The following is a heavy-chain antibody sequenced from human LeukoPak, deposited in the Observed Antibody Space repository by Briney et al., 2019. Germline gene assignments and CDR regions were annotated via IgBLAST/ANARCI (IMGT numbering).Heavy chain of an antibody. CDR1: GVTFSNYS. CDR3: ARDSTYYYDSGSSRPHYFDN. J-gene: IGHJ4*02. D-gene: IGHD3-10*01. Sequence: GGALRLSCAASGVTFSNYSMHWVRQAPGKGLEWVSLISSGGTYEYYADSVKGRFTISRDNSKNTLYLQLNSLRAEDTAVYYCARDSTYYYDSGSSRPHYFDNWGQGTLVTVSS. V-gene: IGHV3-30*01. CDR2: ISSGGTYE.